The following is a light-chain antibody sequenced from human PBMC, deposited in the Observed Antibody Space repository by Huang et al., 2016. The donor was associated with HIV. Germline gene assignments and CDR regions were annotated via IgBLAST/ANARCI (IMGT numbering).Light chain of an antibody. J-gene: IGKJ4*01. CDR3: LQAYNYPLT. CDR2: GAT. CDR1: QDIRHA. Sequence: AIQMTQSPSSLSASVGDRVTISCRASQDIRHALGWYQQIPGKAPKLLIYGATSLQSVVRSRVSGSESGTDFTLTISNLQPEDFATYYCLQAYNYPLTFGGGTKVEI. V-gene: IGKV1-6*01.